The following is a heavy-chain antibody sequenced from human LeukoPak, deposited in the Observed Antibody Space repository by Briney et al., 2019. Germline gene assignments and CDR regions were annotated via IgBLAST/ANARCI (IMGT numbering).Heavy chain of an antibody. Sequence: ASVKVSCKASGYTFTGYYMHWVRQAPGQGLEWMGWIDPNSGGTSYAQKFQGRVTMTRDTSISTAYMELSRLRSDDTAVYYCATGGITGTTRVVSWGQGTLVTVSS. J-gene: IGHJ5*01. V-gene: IGHV1-2*02. CDR1: GYTFTGYY. D-gene: IGHD1-7*01. CDR2: IDPNSGGT. CDR3: ATGGITGTTRVVS.